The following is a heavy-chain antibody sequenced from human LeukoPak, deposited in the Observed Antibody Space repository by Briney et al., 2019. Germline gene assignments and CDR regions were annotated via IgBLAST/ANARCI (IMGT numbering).Heavy chain of an antibody. V-gene: IGHV4-4*07. CDR3: AREGCSSTSCHINGWFDP. Sequence: SETLSLTCTVSGGPISSYYWSWVRQPAGKGLEWVGRIYTSGRANYNPSLKSRVTMSVDTSKNQFSLKLSSVTAADTAVYYCAREGCSSTSCHINGWFDPWGQGTLVTVSS. CDR2: IYTSGRA. CDR1: GGPISSYY. D-gene: IGHD2-2*02. J-gene: IGHJ5*02.